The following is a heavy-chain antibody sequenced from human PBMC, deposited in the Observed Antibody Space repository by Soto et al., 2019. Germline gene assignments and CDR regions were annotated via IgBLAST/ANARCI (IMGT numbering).Heavy chain of an antibody. D-gene: IGHD2-2*01. CDR3: ARLQAAMPAAAGMDV. V-gene: IGHV5-51*01. J-gene: IGHJ6*02. Sequence: GESLKISCKGSGYIFTNSWIGWVRQMPGKGLEWMGIIYPGDSDTRYSPSFQGQVTISADKSITTAYLQWSSLMASDTAMYYCARLQAAMPAAAGMDVWGQGTAVTVSS. CDR2: IYPGDSDT. CDR1: GYIFTNSW.